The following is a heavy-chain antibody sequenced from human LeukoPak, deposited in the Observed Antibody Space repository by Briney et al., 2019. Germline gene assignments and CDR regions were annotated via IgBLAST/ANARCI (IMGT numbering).Heavy chain of an antibody. D-gene: IGHD6-19*01. CDR1: GGSISSSSYY. V-gene: IGHV4-39*01. Sequence: SETLSLTCTVSGGSISSSSYYWGWIRQPPGKGLEWIGSIYYSGSTYYNPSLKSRVTISVGTSKNQFSLKLSSVTAADTAVYYCARHFSGVAVADPWGQGTLVTVSS. J-gene: IGHJ5*02. CDR3: ARHFSGVAVADP. CDR2: IYYSGST.